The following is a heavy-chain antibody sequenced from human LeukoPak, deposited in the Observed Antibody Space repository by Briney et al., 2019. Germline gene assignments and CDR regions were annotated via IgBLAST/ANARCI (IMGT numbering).Heavy chain of an antibody. Sequence: PSETLSLTRTVSGGSISSSSYYWGWIRQPPGKGLEWIGEINHSGSTNYNPSLKSRVTISVDTSKNQFSLKLSSVTAADTAVYYCARGNMVRRSFDYWGQGTLVTVSS. V-gene: IGHV4-39*07. CDR2: INHSGST. D-gene: IGHD3-10*01. J-gene: IGHJ4*02. CDR3: ARGNMVRRSFDY. CDR1: GGSISSSSYY.